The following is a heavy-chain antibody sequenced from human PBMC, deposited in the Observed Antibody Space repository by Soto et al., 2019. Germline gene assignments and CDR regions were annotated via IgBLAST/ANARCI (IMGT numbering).Heavy chain of an antibody. D-gene: IGHD3-10*01. J-gene: IGHJ6*02. CDR1: GGSFSGYY. CDR3: ARGKGRYYGSGPRYYYGMDV. CDR2: INHSGST. V-gene: IGHV4-34*01. Sequence: SETLSLTCAVYGGSFSGYYWSWIRQPPGKGLEWIGEINHSGSTNYNPSLKSRVTISVDTSKNQFSLKLSSVTAADTAVYYCARGKGRYYGSGPRYYYGMDVWGQGTTVTVSS.